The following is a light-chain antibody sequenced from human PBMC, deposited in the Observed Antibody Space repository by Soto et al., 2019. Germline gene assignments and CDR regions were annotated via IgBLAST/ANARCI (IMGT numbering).Light chain of an antibody. CDR1: SSDVGGYNY. CDR3: SSYTSSSTLEV. V-gene: IGLV2-14*01. Sequence: QSALTQPPSVSGSPGQSFTISCTGTSSDVGGYNYVSWYQQHPGKAPKLMIYDVSNRPSGVSNRFSGSKSGNTASLTISGLQAEDEADYYCSSYTSSSTLEVFGTGTKVTVL. J-gene: IGLJ1*01. CDR2: DVS.